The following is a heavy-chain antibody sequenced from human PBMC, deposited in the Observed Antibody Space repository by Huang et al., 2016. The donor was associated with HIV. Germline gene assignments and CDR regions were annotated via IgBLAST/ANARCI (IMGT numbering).Heavy chain of an antibody. CDR3: ARDWSFGSSTSPAD. V-gene: IGHV1-2*02. Sequence: QVQLVQSGAEVKNPGASVRVSCQASGYTFTASNSHWVRQAPGQGLEWVGRINPKRGGTIYAQRFQGRITMTRDTTISTVHMDLRRIQSDDTAVYFCARDWSFGSSTSPADWGQGTLVTVSS. J-gene: IGHJ4*02. D-gene: IGHD6-6*01. CDR2: INPKRGGT. CDR1: GYTFTASN.